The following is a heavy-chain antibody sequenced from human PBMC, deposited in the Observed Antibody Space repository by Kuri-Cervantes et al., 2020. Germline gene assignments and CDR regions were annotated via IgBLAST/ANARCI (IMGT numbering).Heavy chain of an antibody. J-gene: IGHJ4*02. CDR2: ISPYNGNT. V-gene: IGHV1-18*01. CDR3: ARDGYNLEGVDY. CDR1: GYTFTRYG. D-gene: IGHD5-24*01. Sequence: ASVKVSCKASGYTFTRYGISWVRQAPGQGLEWMGWISPYNGNTNYAQNLQDRVTLTTDTSTSTVYMELRSLRSDDTAVYYCARDGYNLEGVDYWGQGTLVTVSS.